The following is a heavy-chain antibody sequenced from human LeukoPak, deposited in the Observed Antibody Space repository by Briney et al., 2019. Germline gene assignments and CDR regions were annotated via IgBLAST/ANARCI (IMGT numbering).Heavy chain of an antibody. J-gene: IGHJ5*01. D-gene: IGHD6-6*01. CDR3: ARELAARFDS. V-gene: IGHV4-4*07. CDR2: IYTSGST. Sequence: SETLSLTCTVSGASISSYYWSWIRQPAGKGLEWIGRIYTSGSTNYDPSLKSRVTMSVDTSKNQFSLNLSSVTAADTAVYYCARELAARFDSWGQGTLVTASS. CDR1: GASISSYY.